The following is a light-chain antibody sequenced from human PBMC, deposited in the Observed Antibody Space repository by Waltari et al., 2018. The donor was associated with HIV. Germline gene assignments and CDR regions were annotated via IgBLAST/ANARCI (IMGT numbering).Light chain of an antibody. Sequence: IVMTQSPATLYVSPGERATLSCRASQNVLTNLAWYQQKPGQSPRLLIHGSSTRATGIPARFSGSGSGTEFTLTISSLQSEDFAVYYCQQYNNWPLAFGQGTKVEI. J-gene: IGKJ1*01. CDR3: QQYNNWPLA. CDR2: GSS. CDR1: QNVLTN. V-gene: IGKV3-15*01.